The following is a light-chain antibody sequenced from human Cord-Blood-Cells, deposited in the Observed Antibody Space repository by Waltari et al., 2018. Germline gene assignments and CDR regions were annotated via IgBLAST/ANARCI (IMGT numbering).Light chain of an antibody. J-gene: IGLJ1*01. V-gene: IGLV2-23*01. CDR2: EGS. CDR1: SSDVGSYNL. CDR3: CSYAGSSSYV. Sequence: QSALTQPASVSGSPGQSITISCTGTSSDVGSYNLVSWYQQHPGKAPQLMIYEGSKRHSGVSNRFSGSKSGNTASLTIAGLQAEDEADYYCCSYAGSSSYVFGTGTKVTVL.